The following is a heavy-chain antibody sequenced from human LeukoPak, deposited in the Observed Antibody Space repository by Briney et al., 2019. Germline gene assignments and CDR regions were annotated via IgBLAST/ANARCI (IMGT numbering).Heavy chain of an antibody. D-gene: IGHD5-24*01. CDR2: NYPGDSDS. V-gene: IGHV5-51*01. CDR3: ARHGVEGYNGAFHI. Sequence: GESLKISCKASGHIFTNYWIAWVRQMPRKSLEGIGINYPGDSDSRYSPSFQGHVTISADKSISTAYLQWSSLKASDTAMYYCARHGVEGYNGAFHIWGQGTMVTVSS. J-gene: IGHJ3*02. CDR1: GHIFTNYW.